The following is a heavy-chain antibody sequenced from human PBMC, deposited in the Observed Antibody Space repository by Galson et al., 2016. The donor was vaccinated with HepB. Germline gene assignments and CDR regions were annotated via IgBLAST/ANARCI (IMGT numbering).Heavy chain of an antibody. CDR1: GYKFTDFW. CDR2: IYPVDSEA. V-gene: IGHV5-51*01. Sequence: QSGAEVKKPGESLPISCKTSGYKFTDFWIGWVRQMPGKGLEWMGIIYPVDSEARYSASFQGQVPISADKSINTAYLQGTSLKATDSGMYYCATEWMSPWFFDSWGQGTLVTVSS. D-gene: IGHD3-3*01. J-gene: IGHJ5*01. CDR3: ATEWMSPWFFDS.